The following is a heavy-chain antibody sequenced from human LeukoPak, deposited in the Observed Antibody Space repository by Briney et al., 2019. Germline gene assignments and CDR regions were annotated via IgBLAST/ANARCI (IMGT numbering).Heavy chain of an antibody. CDR3: ARDFVEVYALYYFDY. CDR1: GFSFTNYA. CDR2: ISSSSSYI. V-gene: IGHV3-21*01. J-gene: IGHJ4*02. Sequence: GGSLRLSCAASGFSFTNYAMNWVRQAPGKGLEWVSSISSSSSYIYYADSVKGRFTISRDNAKNSLYLQMNSLRAEDTAVYYCARDFVEVYALYYFDYWGQGTLVTVSS. D-gene: IGHD2-8*01.